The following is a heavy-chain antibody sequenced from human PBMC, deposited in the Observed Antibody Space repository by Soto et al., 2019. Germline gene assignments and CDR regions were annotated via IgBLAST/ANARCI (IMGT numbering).Heavy chain of an antibody. V-gene: IGHV4-59*08. J-gene: IGHJ6*03. CDR2: IYYSGST. Sequence: SETLSLTCTVSGGSISSYYWSWIRQPPGKGLEWIGYIYYSGSTNYNPSLKSRVTISVDTSKNQFSLKLSSVTAADTAVYYCARHLAGGYLSSGSYYNFYYYYMDVWGKGTTVTVSS. CDR1: GGSISSYY. CDR3: ARHLAGGYLSSGSYYNFYYYYMDV. D-gene: IGHD3-10*01.